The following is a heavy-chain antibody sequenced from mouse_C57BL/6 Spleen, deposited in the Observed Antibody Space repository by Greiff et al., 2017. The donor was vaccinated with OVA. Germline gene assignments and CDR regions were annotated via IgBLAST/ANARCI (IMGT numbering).Heavy chain of an antibody. V-gene: IGHV1-69*01. D-gene: IGHD2-5*01. J-gene: IGHJ1*03. CDR1: GYTFTSYW. Sequence: QVQLQQPGAELVMPGASVKLSCKASGYTFTSYWMHWVKQRPGQGLEWIGEIDPSDSYTNYNQKFKGKSTLTVDKSSSTAYMQLSSLTSEDSAVYYCARTPGYYSNYDWYFDVWGTGTTVTVSS. CDR3: ARTPGYYSNYDWYFDV. CDR2: IDPSDSYT.